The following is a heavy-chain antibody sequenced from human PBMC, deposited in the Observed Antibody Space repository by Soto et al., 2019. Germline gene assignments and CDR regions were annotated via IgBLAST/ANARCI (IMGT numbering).Heavy chain of an antibody. D-gene: IGHD3-10*01. CDR2: ISYDGSNK. CDR3: AKALSFGGLDY. J-gene: IGHJ4*02. V-gene: IGHV3-30*18. CDR1: GFTFSSYG. Sequence: QVQLVESGGGVVQPGRSLRLSCAASGFTFSSYGMHWVRQAPGKGLEWVAVISYDGSNKYYADSVKGGFTISRDNSKNPLYRQMDSLRAEDRGVYYCAKALSFGGLDYWGQGTLVTVSS.